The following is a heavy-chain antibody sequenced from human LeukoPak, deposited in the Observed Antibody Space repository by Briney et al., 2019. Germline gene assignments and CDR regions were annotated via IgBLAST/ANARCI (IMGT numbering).Heavy chain of an antibody. CDR2: INPSGGST. CDR1: GYTFTSYY. CDR3: ARERSGSGSFSNWFDP. V-gene: IGHV1-46*01. J-gene: IGHJ5*02. Sequence: APVKVSCKASGYTFTSYYMHWVRQAPGQGLEWMGIINPSGGSTSYAQKFQGRVTMTRDTSTSTVYMELSSLRSEDTAVYYCARERSGSGSFSNWFDPWGQGTLVTVSS. D-gene: IGHD1-26*01.